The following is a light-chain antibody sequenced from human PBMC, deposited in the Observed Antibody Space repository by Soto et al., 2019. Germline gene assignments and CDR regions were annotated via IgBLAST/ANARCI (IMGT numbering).Light chain of an antibody. CDR1: QSVRSN. CDR3: QQYNNWPPT. J-gene: IGKJ1*01. Sequence: EIGMTPSPGTPSVSPGEKATLSRMASQSVRSNLVWYQQKPGQAPRLLIYGASTRATGIPAGLSGSGSGTEFTLTISSLQSEDYAVYYCQQYNNWPPTFGQGTKVGIK. V-gene: IGKV3-15*01. CDR2: GAS.